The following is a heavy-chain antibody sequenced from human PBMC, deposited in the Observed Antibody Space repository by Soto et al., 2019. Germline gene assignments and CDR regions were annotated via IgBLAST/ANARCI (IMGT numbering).Heavy chain of an antibody. CDR2: ISGSGGST. CDR1: GFTFSSYA. J-gene: IGHJ4*02. Sequence: GSLRLSCAASGFTFSSYAMSWVRQAPGKGLEWVSAISGSGGSTYYADSVKGRFTISRDNSKNTLYLQMNSLRAEDTAVYYCARQWSHYYDSSGFDYWGQGTLVTVS. D-gene: IGHD3-22*01. CDR3: ARQWSHYYDSSGFDY. V-gene: IGHV3-23*01.